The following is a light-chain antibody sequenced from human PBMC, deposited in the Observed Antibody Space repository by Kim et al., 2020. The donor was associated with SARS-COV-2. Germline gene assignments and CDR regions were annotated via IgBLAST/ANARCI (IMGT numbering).Light chain of an antibody. V-gene: IGLV2-11*01. Sequence: QSALSQPRSVSGSPGQSVTISCTGTSSDVGGYNYVSWYQHHPGKARKLMIYDVTKRPSGVPDRFSGSKSGNTASLTISGLQAEDEADYYCCSYAGSYTIWVFGGGTQLTVL. CDR3: CSYAGSYTIWV. CDR2: DVT. J-gene: IGLJ3*02. CDR1: SSDVGGYNY.